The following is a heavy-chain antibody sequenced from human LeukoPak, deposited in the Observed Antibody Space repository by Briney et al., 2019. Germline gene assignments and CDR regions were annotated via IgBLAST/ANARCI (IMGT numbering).Heavy chain of an antibody. CDR3: ARDFGVAYYDSSGYYKWSDY. Sequence: GGLRLSCAASGFTFSSYGMSWVRQAPGKGLEWVSAISGSGGSTYYADSVKGRFTISRDNSKNTLYLQMNSLRAEDTAVYYCARDFGVAYYDSSGYYKWSDYWGQGTLVTVSS. CDR1: GFTFSSYG. D-gene: IGHD3-22*01. CDR2: ISGSGGST. V-gene: IGHV3-23*01. J-gene: IGHJ4*02.